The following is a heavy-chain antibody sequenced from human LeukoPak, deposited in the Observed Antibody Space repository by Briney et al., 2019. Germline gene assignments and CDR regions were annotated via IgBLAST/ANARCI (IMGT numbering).Heavy chain of an antibody. CDR1: GGSISSSSYY. CDR3: SRESGAFSPFGY. CDR2: IYYSGST. J-gene: IGHJ4*02. Sequence: PSETLSLTCTVSGGSISSSSYYWGWIRQPPGKGLEWIGYIYYSGSTYYNPTLKSRVTMSVDTSKKQFSLRLYSVTAADTAVYYCSRESGAFSPFGYWGQGTLVTVSS. D-gene: IGHD1-26*01. V-gene: IGHV4-31*03.